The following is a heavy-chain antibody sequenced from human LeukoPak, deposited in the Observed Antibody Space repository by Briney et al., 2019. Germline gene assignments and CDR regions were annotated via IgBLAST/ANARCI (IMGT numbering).Heavy chain of an antibody. CDR1: GDSISNYY. V-gene: IGHV4-59*01. J-gene: IGHJ4*01. Sequence: SETLSLTCTVSGDSISNYYWSWIRQSPGKELEWIGYMYNRGSTIYNPSLKSRVTISTDTSKNQFSLRLTSVTAADTAVYYCARAEKAVTGTLDYWGHGTLITVSS. CDR2: MYNRGST. CDR3: ARAEKAVTGTLDY. D-gene: IGHD6-19*01.